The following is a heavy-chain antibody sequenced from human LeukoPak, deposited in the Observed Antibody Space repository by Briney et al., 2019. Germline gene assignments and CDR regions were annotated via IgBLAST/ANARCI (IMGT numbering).Heavy chain of an antibody. CDR3: ARAKGPSYGYFDY. Sequence: SQTLSLTCAISGDSVSNNIVAWNWIRQSPSRGLEWLGRAYYRSQWNIHYADSVKGRITINPDTSKNQFSLQVDSVTPEDTAVYYCARAKGPSYGYFDYWGQGTQVTVSS. D-gene: IGHD4-17*01. J-gene: IGHJ4*02. V-gene: IGHV6-1*01. CDR1: GDSVSNNIVA. CDR2: AYYRSQWNI.